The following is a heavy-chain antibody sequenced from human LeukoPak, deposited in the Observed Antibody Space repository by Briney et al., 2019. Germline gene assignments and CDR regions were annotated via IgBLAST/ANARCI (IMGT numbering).Heavy chain of an antibody. CDR3: ASGPAYCGGDCYSREYNWFDH. CDR2: IIPILGIA. V-gene: IGHV1-69*04. Sequence: GASVKVSFKASGGTFTSYAISWVRLAPRPGLEWMGRIIPILGIANYAQKFQSRVTITADKSTSTAYMELSSLRSEDTAVYYCASGPAYCGGDCYSREYNWFDHWGQGTLVTVSS. CDR1: GGTFTSYA. D-gene: IGHD2-21*02. J-gene: IGHJ5*02.